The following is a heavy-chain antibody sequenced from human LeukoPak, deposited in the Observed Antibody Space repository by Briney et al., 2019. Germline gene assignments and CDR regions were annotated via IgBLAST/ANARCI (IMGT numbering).Heavy chain of an antibody. J-gene: IGHJ5*02. CDR1: GGSISSHY. D-gene: IGHD3-3*01. CDR3: ARENYDFWSGYYDWFDP. Sequence: SETLSHTCTVSGGSISSHYWSWIRQPPGKGLEWIGYIYYSGRTNYNPSLKSRVTISVDTSKNQFSLKLSSVTAADTAVYYCARENYDFWSGYYDWFDPWGQGTLVTVSS. V-gene: IGHV4-59*11. CDR2: IYYSGRT.